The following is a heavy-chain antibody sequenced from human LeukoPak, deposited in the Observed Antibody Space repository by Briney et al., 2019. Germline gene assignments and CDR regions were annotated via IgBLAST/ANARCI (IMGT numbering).Heavy chain of an antibody. V-gene: IGHV3-23*01. D-gene: IGHD2-15*01. CDR3: AKAPYCSGGICYSDWYFDL. J-gene: IGHJ2*01. CDR2: ISGSGGST. CDR1: GFTFRSYA. Sequence: GGSLRLSCAASGFTFRSYAMSWVRQAPGKGLEWVSAISGSGGSTYYADSVKGRFTISRDNSKNTLHLQMNSLRDDDTAVYYCAKAPYCSGGICYSDWYFDLWGRGTLVTVSS.